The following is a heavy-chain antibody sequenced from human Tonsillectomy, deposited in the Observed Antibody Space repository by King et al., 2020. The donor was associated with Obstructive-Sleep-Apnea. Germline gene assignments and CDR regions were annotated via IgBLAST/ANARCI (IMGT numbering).Heavy chain of an antibody. V-gene: IGHV5-10-1*03. CDR1: RYFFSSYW. D-gene: IGHD6-13*01. J-gene: IGHJ4*02. CDR2: IDPSDSYT. CDR3: AVGYISSWSVDH. Sequence: LQLVQSGAEVKKPGESLRISCKGSRYFFSSYWITWVRQMPGKGLEWMGRIDPSDSYTDYSPSFQGHVTISVDMSITTAYLQWSSLKASDTSMYYRAVGYISSWSVDHWGQGTLVTVSS.